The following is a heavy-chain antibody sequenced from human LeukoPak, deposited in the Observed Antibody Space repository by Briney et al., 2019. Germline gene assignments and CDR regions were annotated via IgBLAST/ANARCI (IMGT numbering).Heavy chain of an antibody. J-gene: IGHJ4*02. Sequence: SETLSLTCTVSGGSIRSYYWSWIRQPPGKGMEWIGYISYSGNTNYNPSLKSRVTLSVDTSKTQFSLRLTSVTAADTAVYYCARFFHGIDSWGQGTLVTVSS. CDR2: ISYSGNT. V-gene: IGHV4-59*01. CDR3: ARFFHGIDS. CDR1: GGSIRSYY.